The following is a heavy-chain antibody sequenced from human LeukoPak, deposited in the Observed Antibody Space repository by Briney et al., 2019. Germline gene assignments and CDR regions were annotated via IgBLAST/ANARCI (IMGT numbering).Heavy chain of an antibody. J-gene: IGHJ4*02. CDR2: ISAYNGNT. V-gene: IGHV1-18*01. CDR3: ARDRRYYDSSGYYYVMDY. D-gene: IGHD3-22*01. CDR1: GYTFTSYG. Sequence: GASVKVSCKASGYTFTSYGISWVRQAPGQGLEWMGWISAYNGNTNYAQKLQGRVTMTTDTSTSTAYMELRSLRSDDTAVYYCARDRRYYDSSGYYYVMDYWGQGTLVTVSS.